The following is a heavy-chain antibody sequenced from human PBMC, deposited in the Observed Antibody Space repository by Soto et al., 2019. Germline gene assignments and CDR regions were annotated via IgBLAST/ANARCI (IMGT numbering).Heavy chain of an antibody. Sequence: EVQMVASGGGLVQPGGSLRLSCAASGFTFSVYRMSWVRQAPGKGLEWVAKIDQEGSERDYVGSVKGRSTVSRDNAKNSRFLQTNSLGVDDTAVDYGARDWDKWGQGSLVTVSS. CDR1: GFTFSVYR. J-gene: IGHJ4*02. CDR2: IDQEGSER. CDR3: ARDWDK. V-gene: IGHV3-7*01. D-gene: IGHD1-26*01.